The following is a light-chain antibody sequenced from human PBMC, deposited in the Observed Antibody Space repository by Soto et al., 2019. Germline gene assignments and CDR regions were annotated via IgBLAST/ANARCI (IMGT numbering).Light chain of an antibody. CDR3: QSYDSSTVI. J-gene: IGLJ2*01. CDR2: EHN. V-gene: IGLV6-57*04. Sequence: NFMLTQLHSVSESPGKTVTISCTRSSGGIASNYVQWYQQRPGSAPTTVIYEHNQRPSGVPDRFSGSTDGPSNSASLTISGLQTEDEADYYCQSYDSSTVIFGGGTKLTVL. CDR1: SGGIASNY.